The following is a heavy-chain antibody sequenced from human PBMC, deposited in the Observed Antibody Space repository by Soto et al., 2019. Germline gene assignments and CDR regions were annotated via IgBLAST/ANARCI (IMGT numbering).Heavy chain of an antibody. CDR2: IYYSGST. D-gene: IGHD2-2*01. CDR1: GGSISSYY. J-gene: IGHJ6*03. Sequence: SETLSLTCTVSGGSISSYYWSWIRQPPGKGLEWIGYIYYSGSTNYNPSLKSRVTISIDTSKNQFYLMLSSVTAAETAVYYCASFGPVVPAAIPLYYYYYMDVWGKGTTVTVSS. CDR3: ASFGPVVPAAIPLYYYYYMDV. V-gene: IGHV4-59*01.